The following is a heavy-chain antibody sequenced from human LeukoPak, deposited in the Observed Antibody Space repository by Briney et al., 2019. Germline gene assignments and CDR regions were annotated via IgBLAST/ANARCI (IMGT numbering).Heavy chain of an antibody. D-gene: IGHD3-16*02. CDR1: GYSFTSYR. V-gene: IGHV5-51*01. CDR2: IYPGDSDT. J-gene: IGHJ4*02. Sequence: GESLKISCKGSGYSFTSYRIGWVRQMPGKGLEWMGIIYPGDSDTRYSPSFQGQVTISADKSISTAYLQWSSLKASDTAMYYCARQEGYDYVWGSYRYFDYWGQGTLVTVSS. CDR3: ARQEGYDYVWGSYRYFDY.